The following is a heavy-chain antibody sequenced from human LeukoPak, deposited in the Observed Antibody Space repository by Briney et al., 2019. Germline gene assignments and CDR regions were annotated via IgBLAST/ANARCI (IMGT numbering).Heavy chain of an antibody. D-gene: IGHD5-18*01. CDR1: GFSFSSNG. Sequence: PGGSLRLSCAASGFSFSSNGMNWVRQPPGKGLEWVSAISGSGGSTYYADSVKGRFTISRDNSKNTLYLQLNSLRAEDTAVYYCAKAPGYSSYYFDYWGQGTLVTVSS. J-gene: IGHJ4*02. CDR2: ISGSGGST. V-gene: IGHV3-23*01. CDR3: AKAPGYSSYYFDY.